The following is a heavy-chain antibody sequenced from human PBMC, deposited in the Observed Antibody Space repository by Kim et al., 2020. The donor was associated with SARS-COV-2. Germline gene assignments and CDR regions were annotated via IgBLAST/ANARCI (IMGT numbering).Heavy chain of an antibody. CDR3: ARPIPGTNIFEY. CDR2: ISTDESDT. Sequence: GGSLRLSCAVSGFTFSNHWMNWVRQAPGKGLVWVSRISTDESDTSYADSVKGRFTISRDNAKSTLYLQMNSLTAEDTAVYYCARPIPGTNIFEYLGQGTL. J-gene: IGHJ4*02. CDR1: GFTFSNHW. V-gene: IGHV3-74*01. D-gene: IGHD1-7*01.